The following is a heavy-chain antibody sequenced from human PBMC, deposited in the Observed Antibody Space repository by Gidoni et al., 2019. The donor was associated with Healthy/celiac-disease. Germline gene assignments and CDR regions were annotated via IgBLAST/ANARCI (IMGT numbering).Heavy chain of an antibody. CDR1: GFTFSSYG. J-gene: IGHJ4*02. Sequence: QVQLVESGGGVVQPGRSLRLSCAASGFTFSSYGMHWVRQAPGKGLEWVAVIGYDGSNKYYADSVKGRFTISRDNSKNTLYLQMNSLRAEDTAVYYCARGSYGLTYWGQGTLVTVSS. CDR2: IGYDGSNK. CDR3: ARGSYGLTY. D-gene: IGHD3-16*01. V-gene: IGHV3-33*01.